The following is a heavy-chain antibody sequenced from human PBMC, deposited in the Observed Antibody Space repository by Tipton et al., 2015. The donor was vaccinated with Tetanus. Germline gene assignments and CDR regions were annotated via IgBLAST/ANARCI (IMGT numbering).Heavy chain of an antibody. D-gene: IGHD4-23*01. Sequence: LVKPTQTLTLTCTFYGFTLSSTGVNVGWIRQPPGKALEWLALVYWNGDKLYSPSLESRLTIAEDTSKNQVVLAMTNMDPVDTATYCCARGVGGNCPFGYWGQGALVTVSS. V-gene: IGHV2-5*01. CDR3: ARGVGGNCPFGY. CDR1: GFTLSSTGVN. J-gene: IGHJ4*02. CDR2: VYWNGDK.